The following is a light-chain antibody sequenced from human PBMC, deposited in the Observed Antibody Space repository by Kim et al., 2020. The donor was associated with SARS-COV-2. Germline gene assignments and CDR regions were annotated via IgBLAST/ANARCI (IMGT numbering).Light chain of an antibody. Sequence: SYELPQPPSVSVSPGQTARITCSGDALPKQYAYWYQQKPGQAPVLVIYKDSERPSGIPERFSGSSSGTTVTLTISGVQAEDEADYYCQSADSSGTYPVVFGGGTQLTVL. CDR3: QSADSSGTYPVV. J-gene: IGLJ2*01. CDR2: KDS. CDR1: ALPKQY. V-gene: IGLV3-25*03.